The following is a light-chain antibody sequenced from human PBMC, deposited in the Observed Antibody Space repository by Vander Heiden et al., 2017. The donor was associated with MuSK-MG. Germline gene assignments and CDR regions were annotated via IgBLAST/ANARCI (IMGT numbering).Light chain of an antibody. Sequence: DIQMTQSPSSLSSSVGDKITVTCQASQDISNYLNWYQQKPGKAPTLLIYDASTSKTGVPSRFSGCGSATHFTLTISTLQPEDIATYRCQQDDNLPLTFGHGTKVDIK. J-gene: IGKJ3*01. V-gene: IGKV1-33*01. CDR1: QDISNY. CDR3: QQDDNLPLT. CDR2: DAS.